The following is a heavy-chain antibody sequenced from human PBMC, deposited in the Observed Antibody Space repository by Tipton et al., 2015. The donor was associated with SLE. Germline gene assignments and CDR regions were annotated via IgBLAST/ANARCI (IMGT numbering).Heavy chain of an antibody. CDR1: GHSISSGFY. J-gene: IGHJ4*02. CDR3: ARLISAYDCNFDY. Sequence: TLSLTCSVSGHSISSGFYWGWIRQSPGKGLEWIGNFYHRGTTYYNPSLKSRVTISADTSKNHLSLKLTSVTAADTAVYFCARLISAYDCNFDYWGQGTLVTVSS. D-gene: IGHD5-12*01. CDR2: FYHRGTT. V-gene: IGHV4-38-2*01.